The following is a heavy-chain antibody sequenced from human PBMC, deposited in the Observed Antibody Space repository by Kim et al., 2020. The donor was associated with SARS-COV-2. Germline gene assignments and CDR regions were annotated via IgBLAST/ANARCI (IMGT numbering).Heavy chain of an antibody. J-gene: IGHJ4*02. CDR1: GYTFTSYG. CDR2: ISAYNGNT. D-gene: IGHD3-10*01. CDR3: GVWVRGVIGFDY. Sequence: ASVKVSCQASGYTFTSYGISWVRQAPGQGLEWMGWISAYNGNTNYAQKLQGRVTMTTDTSTSTAYMELRRLRSDDTAVYYCGVWVRGVIGFDYWGQGTLVTVSS. V-gene: IGHV1-18*01.